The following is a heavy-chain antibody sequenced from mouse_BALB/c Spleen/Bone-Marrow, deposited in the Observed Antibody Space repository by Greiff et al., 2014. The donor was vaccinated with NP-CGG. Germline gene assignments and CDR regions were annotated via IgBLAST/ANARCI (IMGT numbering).Heavy chain of an antibody. Sequence: QVPLKESGAELVKPGASVKLSCKASGYTFTSYWMHWVKQRPGQGLEWIGEIDPSDSYTNYNQKFKGKATLTVDKSSSTAYMQLSSLTSEDSAVYYCARGLYGNSGYWGQGTTLTVSS. CDR1: GYTFTSYW. CDR2: IDPSDSYT. D-gene: IGHD2-1*01. CDR3: ARGLYGNSGY. J-gene: IGHJ2*01. V-gene: IGHV1-69*02.